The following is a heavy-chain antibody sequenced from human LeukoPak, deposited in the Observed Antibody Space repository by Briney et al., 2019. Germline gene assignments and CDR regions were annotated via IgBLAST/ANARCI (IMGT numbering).Heavy chain of an antibody. J-gene: IGHJ4*02. CDR2: IYTSGST. D-gene: IGHD6-13*01. Sequence: KPSETLSLTCTVSGGSISSYYWSWIRQPAGKGLEWIGRIYTSGSTNYNPSLKSRVTMSVDTSKNQFFLKLSSVTAADTAVYYCARVLYSSSWYEIDYWGQGTLVTVSS. V-gene: IGHV4-4*07. CDR3: ARVLYSSSWYEIDY. CDR1: GGSISSYY.